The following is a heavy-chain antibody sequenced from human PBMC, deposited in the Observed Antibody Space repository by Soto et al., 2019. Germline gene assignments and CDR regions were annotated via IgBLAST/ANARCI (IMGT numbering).Heavy chain of an antibody. D-gene: IGHD3-3*01. CDR3: ARAGYYDFWSGYYSFPYYGMDV. CDR2: INHSGST. V-gene: IGHV4-34*01. CDR1: GGSFSGYY. J-gene: IGHJ6*02. Sequence: PSETLSLTCAVYGGSFSGYYWSWIRQPPGKGLEWIGKINHSGSTNYNPSLKNRVTISVDTSKNQFSLKLSSVTAADTAVYYCARAGYYDFWSGYYSFPYYGMDVWGQGTTVTVSS.